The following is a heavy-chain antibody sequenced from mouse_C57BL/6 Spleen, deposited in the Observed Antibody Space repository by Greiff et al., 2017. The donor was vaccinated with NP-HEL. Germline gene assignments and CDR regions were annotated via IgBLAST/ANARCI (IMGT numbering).Heavy chain of an antibody. CDR1: GFTFSSYA. V-gene: IGHV5-4*01. CDR2: ISDGGSYT. CDR3: ARDGWDY. J-gene: IGHJ2*01. D-gene: IGHD1-2*01. Sequence: EVKLMESGGGLVKPGGSLKLSCAASGFTFSSYAMSWVRQTPEKRLEWVATISDGGSYTYYPDNVKGRFTISRDNAKNNLYLQMSHLKSEDTAMYYCARDGWDYWGQGTTLTVSS.